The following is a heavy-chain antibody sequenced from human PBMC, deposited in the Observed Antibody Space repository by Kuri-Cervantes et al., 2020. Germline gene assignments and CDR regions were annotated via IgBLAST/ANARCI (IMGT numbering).Heavy chain of an antibody. CDR3: ARGYPGALTFGY. Sequence: GGSLRLSCVASGFTFSDHYMDWVRQAPGKGLEWVGRARNKANSYTTEYAAAVKGRFGVSRDDSKNSLYLQMNSLKFEDTAVYFCARGYPGALTFGYWGLGTLVTVSS. D-gene: IGHD4/OR15-4a*01. CDR2: ARNKANSYTT. V-gene: IGHV3-72*01. J-gene: IGHJ4*02. CDR1: GFTFSDHY.